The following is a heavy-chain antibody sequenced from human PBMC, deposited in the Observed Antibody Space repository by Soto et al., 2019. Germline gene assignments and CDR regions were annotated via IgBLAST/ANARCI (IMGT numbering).Heavy chain of an antibody. CDR1: GGSISSGGYY. Sequence: SETLSLTCTVSGGSISSGGYYWSWIRQHPGKGLEWIGYIYYSGSTNYNPSLKSRVTISVDTSKNQFSLKLSSVTAADTAVYYCARHGQWLVTGYFYYGMDVWGQGTTVTVSS. D-gene: IGHD6-19*01. CDR2: IYYSGST. V-gene: IGHV4-61*08. CDR3: ARHGQWLVTGYFYYGMDV. J-gene: IGHJ6*02.